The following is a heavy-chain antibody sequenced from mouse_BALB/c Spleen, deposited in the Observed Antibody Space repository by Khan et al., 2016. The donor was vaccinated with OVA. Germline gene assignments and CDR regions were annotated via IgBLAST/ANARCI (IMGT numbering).Heavy chain of an antibody. CDR1: GYSITSEYA. Sequence: VQLKESGPGLVKPSQSLSLTCTVTGYSITSEYAWNWIRQFPGNKLEWMGYINYSGNTRSNPSLKSRTSITRDKSKNQFFLPLNSVTTEDTATYYCARKDYYDYDPFPYWGQGTLVTVSA. J-gene: IGHJ3*01. D-gene: IGHD2-4*01. CDR3: ARKDYYDYDPFPY. CDR2: INYSGNT. V-gene: IGHV3-2*02.